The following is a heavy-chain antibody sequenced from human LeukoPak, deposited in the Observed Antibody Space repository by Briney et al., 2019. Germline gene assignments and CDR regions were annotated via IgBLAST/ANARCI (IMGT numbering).Heavy chain of an antibody. V-gene: IGHV1-69*05. D-gene: IGHD5-24*01. CDR2: IIPIFGTA. J-gene: IGHJ4*02. CDR1: GGTFSSYA. CDR3: ARVMADLYYFDY. Sequence: ASVKVSCKASGGTFSSYAISWVRQAPGQGLEWMGGIIPIFGTANYAQKFQGRVTMTRDTSTSTVYMELSSLRSEDTAVYYCARVMADLYYFDYWGQGTLVTVSS.